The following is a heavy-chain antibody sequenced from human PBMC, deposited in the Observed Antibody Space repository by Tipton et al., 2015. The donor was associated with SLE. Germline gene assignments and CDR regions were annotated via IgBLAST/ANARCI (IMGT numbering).Heavy chain of an antibody. CDR2: IYHSGST. V-gene: IGHV4-4*02. CDR1: GGSISSSNW. D-gene: IGHD6-6*01. CDR3: AGEVGAARPFDL. Sequence: TLSLTCAVSGGSISSSNWWSWVRQPPGKGLEWIGEIYHSGSTNYNPPLKSRVTISVDKSKNQFSLKLSSVTAADTAVYYCAGEVGAARPFDLWGRGTLVTVSS. J-gene: IGHJ2*01.